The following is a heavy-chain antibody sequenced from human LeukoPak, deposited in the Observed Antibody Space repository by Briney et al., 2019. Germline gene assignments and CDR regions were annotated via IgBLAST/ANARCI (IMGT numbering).Heavy chain of an antibody. CDR3: ARFQAAAGTRGFDY. V-gene: IGHV3-30*03. Sequence: PGGSLRLSCTASGFTFSNYGMHWVRQAPGKGLEWVVVISSDGSDKYYVDSVNGRFTISRDNSKNTLYLQMNSLRAEDTAGYYCARFQAAAGTRGFDYWGQGTLVIVSS. D-gene: IGHD6-13*01. J-gene: IGHJ4*02. CDR1: GFTFSNYG. CDR2: ISSDGSDK.